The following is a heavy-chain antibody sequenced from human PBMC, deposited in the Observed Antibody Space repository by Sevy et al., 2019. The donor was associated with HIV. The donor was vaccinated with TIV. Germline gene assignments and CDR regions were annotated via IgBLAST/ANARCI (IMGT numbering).Heavy chain of an antibody. V-gene: IGHV3-48*01. D-gene: IGHD6-13*01. CDR2: ISSSSSTI. CDR1: GFTFSSYS. Sequence: GGSLRLSCAASGFTFSSYSMNWVRQAPGKGLEWVSYISSSSSTIYYADSVKGRFTISRDNAKNSLYQQMNSLRAEDTAVYYCARKTRIAAAPISGYYGMDVWGQGTTVTVSS. J-gene: IGHJ6*02. CDR3: ARKTRIAAAPISGYYGMDV.